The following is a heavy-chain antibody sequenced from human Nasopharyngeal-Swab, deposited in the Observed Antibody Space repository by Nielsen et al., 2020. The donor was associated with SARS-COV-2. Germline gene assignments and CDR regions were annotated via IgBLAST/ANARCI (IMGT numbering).Heavy chain of an antibody. CDR3: AREDASPTAFFDS. CDR2: IYYSGNT. J-gene: IGHJ4*02. V-gene: IGHV4-59*01. D-gene: IGHD6-6*01. Sequence: RQAPGKGLEWMGYIYYSGNTNYNPSLKSRLTISVDTSKNQFSLRLTSVTAADTAVYYCAREDASPTAFFDSWGQGMLVTVSS.